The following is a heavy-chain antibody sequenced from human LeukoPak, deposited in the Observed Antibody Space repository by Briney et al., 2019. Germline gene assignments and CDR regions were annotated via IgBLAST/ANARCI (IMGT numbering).Heavy chain of an antibody. CDR2: INHSGST. V-gene: IGHV4-34*01. J-gene: IGHJ5*02. CDR3: ARRFDP. CDR1: GRSLDSGNFY. Sequence: SQTLSLTCTVSGRSLDSGNFYWSWIRQPPGKGLEWIGEINHSGSTNYNPSLKSRVTISVDTSKNQFSLKLSSVTAADTAVYYCARRFDPWGQGTLVTVSS.